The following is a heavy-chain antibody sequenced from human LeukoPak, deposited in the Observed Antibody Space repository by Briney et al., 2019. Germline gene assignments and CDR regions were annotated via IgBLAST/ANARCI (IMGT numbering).Heavy chain of an antibody. CDR2: ISSSDTT. J-gene: IGHJ5*02. Sequence: GSLRLSCAASGFTFSDYYMSWIRQAPGKGLEWVSYISSSDTTYYADSVKGRFTISRDNAKNSVFLQMNSLRAEDTAVYYCARGSGTTGEVKFDPWGQGTLVTVSS. CDR1: GFTFSDYY. D-gene: IGHD3-10*01. CDR3: ARGSGTTGEVKFDP. V-gene: IGHV3-11*04.